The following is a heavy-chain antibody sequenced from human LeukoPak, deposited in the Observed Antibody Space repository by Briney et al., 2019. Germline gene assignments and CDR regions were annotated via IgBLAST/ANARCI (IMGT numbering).Heavy chain of an antibody. CDR1: GDSVSSNSVA. D-gene: IGHD2-21*02. CDR3: ARDGYGGGYYYFDY. CDR2: TYYKSKWYN. V-gene: IGHV6-1*01. J-gene: IGHJ4*02. Sequence: SQTLSLTCAISGDSVSSNSVAWNWIRRSPSRGLEWLGRTYYKSKWYNDYALSVKSRISINPDTSKNQFSLQLNSVTPDDTAVYYCARDGYGGGYYYFDYWGQGTLVTVSS.